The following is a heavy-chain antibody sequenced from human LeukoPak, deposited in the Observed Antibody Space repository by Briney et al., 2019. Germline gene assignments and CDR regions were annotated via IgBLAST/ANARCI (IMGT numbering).Heavy chain of an antibody. Sequence: GGSLRLSCAASGFTFSSYAMSWVRQAPGKGLEWVSAISGSGGSTYYADSVKGRFTISRDNSKNTLYLQMNSLRAEDTAVYYCARGGAVAGTDYYYGMDVWGQGTTVTVSS. CDR2: ISGSGGST. CDR3: ARGGAVAGTDYYYGMDV. CDR1: GFTFSSYA. J-gene: IGHJ6*02. V-gene: IGHV3-23*01. D-gene: IGHD6-19*01.